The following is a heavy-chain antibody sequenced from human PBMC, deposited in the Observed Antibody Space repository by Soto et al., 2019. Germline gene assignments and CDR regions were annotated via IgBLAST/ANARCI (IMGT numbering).Heavy chain of an antibody. CDR2: IYPGDSDT. Sequence: GESQKISCQGSGYSFTSYGSGWVRQMPGKGLEWMGIIYPGDSDTRYSPSFQGQVTISADKSISTAYLQWSSLKASDTAMYYCARRASIAARLDFDYWGQGTLVTVSS. V-gene: IGHV5-51*01. CDR1: GYSFTSYG. J-gene: IGHJ4*02. D-gene: IGHD6-6*01. CDR3: ARRASIAARLDFDY.